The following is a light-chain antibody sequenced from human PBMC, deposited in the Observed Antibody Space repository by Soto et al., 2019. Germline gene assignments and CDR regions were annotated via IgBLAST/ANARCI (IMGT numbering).Light chain of an antibody. CDR3: QSYDSSLSGRYV. J-gene: IGLJ1*01. Sequence: QSVLTQPPSVSGAPGQRVTISCTGSSSNIGAGYDVHWYQQLPGTAPKLLIYGNSNRPSGVPDRFSGSKSGTSASLAITGLQAEDEADYYCQSYDSSLSGRYVFGTGTKLNVL. CDR2: GNS. V-gene: IGLV1-40*01. CDR1: SSNIGAGYD.